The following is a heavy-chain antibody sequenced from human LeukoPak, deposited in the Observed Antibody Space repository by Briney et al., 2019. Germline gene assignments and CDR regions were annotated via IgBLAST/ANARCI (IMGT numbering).Heavy chain of an antibody. CDR2: IGTSGGDT. D-gene: IGHD1-1*01. V-gene: IGHV3-23*01. CDR1: GFTFSSCA. J-gene: IGHJ4*02. CDR3: AKGARLQRTDS. Sequence: GESLRLSCAASGFTFSSCAMTWVRQAPGKGLEWVSTIGTSGGDTYYPDSVKGRFTISRDNSKNTLYLQMNSLRVEGTAVYYCAKGARLQRTDSWGQGTLVTVSS.